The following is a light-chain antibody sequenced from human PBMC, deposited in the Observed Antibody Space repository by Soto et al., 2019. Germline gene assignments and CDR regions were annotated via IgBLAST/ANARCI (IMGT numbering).Light chain of an antibody. J-gene: IGKJ2*01. CDR2: GVS. Sequence: ESVLTQSPGTLSLSPGERATLSCRASQSVSNSFFAWYQQKPGQAPRLLIYGVSSRATGIPDRFSGSGSGTDFILTISRLEPEDFVVYYCQQYSSVPHTFVQGTKLEVK. CDR1: QSVSNSF. CDR3: QQYSSVPHT. V-gene: IGKV3-20*01.